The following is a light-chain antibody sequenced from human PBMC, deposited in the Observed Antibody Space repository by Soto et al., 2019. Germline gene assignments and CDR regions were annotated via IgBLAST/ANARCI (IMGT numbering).Light chain of an antibody. CDR2: PND. V-gene: IGLV1-44*01. Sequence: QSVLTQPPSASEAPGQRVTISCSGSNANIGVNIVNWYQQLPGSAPKLLIYPNDQRPSGVPDRFSGSKSGTSASLAISGLQSDDEADYYCAAWDDSLNGWVFGGGTKLTVL. J-gene: IGLJ3*02. CDR3: AAWDDSLNGWV. CDR1: NANIGVNI.